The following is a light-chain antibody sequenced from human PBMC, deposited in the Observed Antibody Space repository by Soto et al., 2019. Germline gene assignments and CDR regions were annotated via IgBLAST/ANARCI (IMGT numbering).Light chain of an antibody. Sequence: QSALTQPASVSGSPGQSITISCTEASSDIDGYNYVSWYQQHPVKAPKLIIYDVTNRPSGVSNRFSGSKSGNTASLTISGLQAEDEADYYCSSYTSSSTYVFGTGTKLPS. CDR2: DVT. J-gene: IGLJ1*01. V-gene: IGLV2-14*01. CDR1: SSDIDGYNY. CDR3: SSYTSSSTYV.